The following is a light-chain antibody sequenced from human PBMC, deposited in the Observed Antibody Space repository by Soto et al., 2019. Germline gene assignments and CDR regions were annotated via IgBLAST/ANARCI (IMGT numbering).Light chain of an antibody. CDR2: GAS. CDR3: QQYGSSPCT. V-gene: IGKV3-20*01. CDR1: QSVSSSY. Sequence: EIVLTQSPGTLSLSPGERATLSCRASQSVSSSYLAWYRQKPGQAPRLLIYGASSRATGIPDRVSGSGSGTDFTLNISRLETEDLAVYYCQQYGSSPCTFGQGTKLQIK. J-gene: IGKJ2*02.